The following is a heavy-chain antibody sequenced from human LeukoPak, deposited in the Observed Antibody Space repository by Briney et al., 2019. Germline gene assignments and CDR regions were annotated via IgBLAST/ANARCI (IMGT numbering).Heavy chain of an antibody. J-gene: IGHJ4*02. CDR3: ARDPWFGELFRYYFDY. Sequence: GGSLRLSCAASGFTFSSYSMNWVRQAPGKGLEWVSYISSSSSTIYYADSVKGRFTISRDNAKNSLHLQMNSLRAEDTAVYYCARDPWFGELFRYYFDYWGQGTLVTVSS. CDR1: GFTFSSYS. D-gene: IGHD3-10*01. V-gene: IGHV3-48*01. CDR2: ISSSSSTI.